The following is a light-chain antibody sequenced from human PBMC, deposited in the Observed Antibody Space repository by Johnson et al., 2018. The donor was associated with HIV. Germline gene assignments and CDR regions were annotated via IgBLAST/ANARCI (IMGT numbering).Light chain of an antibody. V-gene: IGLV1-51*01. CDR3: GTWDSSLSAYV. CDR2: DNN. Sequence: QSALTQPPSVSAAPGQKVTISCSGSSSNIGNNYVSWYQQLPGTAPKLLIYDNNKRPSGIPDRFSGSKSGTSATLGLTGLQTRDEADYYCGTWDSSLSAYVFGTGTKFTVL. J-gene: IGLJ1*01. CDR1: SSNIGNNY.